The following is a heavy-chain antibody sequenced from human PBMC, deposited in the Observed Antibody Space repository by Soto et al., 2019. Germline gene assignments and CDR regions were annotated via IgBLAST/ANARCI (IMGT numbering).Heavy chain of an antibody. CDR3: ATVWXGESQH. Sequence: QLQLQESGPGLVKPSETLSLTCTVSGGSISSXSXXWGWIRQPPGKGLEWIGSIYYSGSTDYNPSLXXRXTXXXXXXXXXXSXXXXXXXXXXTXVXYCATVWXGESQHWGQGTLVTVSS. CDR2: IYYSGST. V-gene: IGHV4-39*01. D-gene: IGHD3-10*01. CDR1: GGSISSXSXX. J-gene: IGHJ1*01.